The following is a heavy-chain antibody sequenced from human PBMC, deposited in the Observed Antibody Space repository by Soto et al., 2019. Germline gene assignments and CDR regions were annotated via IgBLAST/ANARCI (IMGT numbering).Heavy chain of an antibody. CDR2: IYWDDDK. D-gene: IGHD3-16*02. CDR3: AHRTFGAGNYRFDY. Sequence: SGPTLVNPTQTLTLTCTFSEFSLSATGVGVGWIRQPPGEALEWLALIYWDDDKRYSPSLRSRLTITKDTSKNQVVLTMTNMGPVDTATYYCAHRTFGAGNYRFDYWGQGTLVTVSS. CDR1: EFSLSATGVG. J-gene: IGHJ4*02. V-gene: IGHV2-5*02.